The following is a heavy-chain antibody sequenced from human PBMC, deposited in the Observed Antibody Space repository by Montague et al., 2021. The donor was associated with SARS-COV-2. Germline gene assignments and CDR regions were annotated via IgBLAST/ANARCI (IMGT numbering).Heavy chain of an antibody. J-gene: IGHJ6*03. CDR3: ARVSSSWSQDYYYYIDV. CDR1: GFSLSTSGMC. V-gene: IGHV2-70*11. CDR2: IDWDDDK. Sequence: PALVKPTQTLTLTCTFSGFSLSTSGMCVSWIRQPPGKALEWLARIDWDDDKYYSTSLKTRLTISKDTSKNQVVLTMTNMDPVDTATYYCARVSSSWSQDYYYYIDVWGKGTTVTVSS. D-gene: IGHD6-13*01.